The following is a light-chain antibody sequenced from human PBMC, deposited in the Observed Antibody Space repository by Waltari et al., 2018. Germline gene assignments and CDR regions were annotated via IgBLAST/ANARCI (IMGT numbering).Light chain of an antibody. J-gene: IGLJ2*01. V-gene: IGLV2-8*01. CDR2: EVS. Sequence: QSALTQPPSASGSPGQSVTISCTGTSSDVGGYNYVSWYQQHPGKAPKLMIYEVSKRPSGVPDRFSGSKSGNTASRTVSGLQADDEADYYCSAYAGSNNFVVFGGGTKLTVL. CDR1: SSDVGGYNY. CDR3: SAYAGSNNFVV.